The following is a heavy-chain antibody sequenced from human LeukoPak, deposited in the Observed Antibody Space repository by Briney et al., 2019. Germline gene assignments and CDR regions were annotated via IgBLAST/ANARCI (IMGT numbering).Heavy chain of an antibody. CDR3: ARLYYYYYYMDV. CDR1: GGTFSSYA. J-gene: IGHJ6*03. CDR2: IIPIFGTA. V-gene: IGHV1-69*13. Sequence: SVKVSCKASGGTFSSYAISWVRQAPGQGLEWMGGIIPIFGTANYAQKFQGRVTITADESTSTAYMELSSLRSEDTAVYYCARLYYYYYYMDVWGKGTTVTVSS.